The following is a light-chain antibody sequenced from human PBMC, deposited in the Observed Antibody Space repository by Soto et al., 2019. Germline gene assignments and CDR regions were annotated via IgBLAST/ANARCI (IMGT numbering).Light chain of an antibody. CDR1: SSNIGAGYD. CDR2: GDN. J-gene: IGLJ2*01. V-gene: IGLV1-40*01. CDR3: QSYDSSLSAFVV. Sequence: QSVLTQPPSVSGAPGQRGTISCTGSSSNIGAGYDVHWYQQLPGTAPKLLIYGDNKRPSGVPDRFSGSKSGTSASLAITGLQAEDEADYYCQSYDSSLSAFVVFGGGTKVTVL.